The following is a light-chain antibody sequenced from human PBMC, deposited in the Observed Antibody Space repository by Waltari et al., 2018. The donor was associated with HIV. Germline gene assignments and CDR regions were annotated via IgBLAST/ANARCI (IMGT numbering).Light chain of an antibody. CDR2: SIN. V-gene: IGLV1-44*01. CDR3: AAWDDSLNGVV. Sequence: QSILTQPPSASGTPGQRVTISCSGSSSNIGSNAVNWYQQLPGTAPKRLIYSINERASGVPDRFSGSKSGTSAALAISGRQSEDEADYHCAAWDDSLNGVVFGGGTKLTVL. J-gene: IGLJ2*01. CDR1: SSNIGSNA.